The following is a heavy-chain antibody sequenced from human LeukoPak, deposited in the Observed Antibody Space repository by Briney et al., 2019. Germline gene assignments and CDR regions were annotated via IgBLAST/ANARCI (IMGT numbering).Heavy chain of an antibody. CDR2: IIPILGIA. V-gene: IGHV1-69*04. Sequence: SVKVSCKASGGTFSSYAISCVRQAPGQGLEWMGRIIPILGIANYAQKFQGRVTITSDKSTGTAYMELSSLRSEDTAVYYCARDGGKTYYDSSGYYWYWGQGTLVTVSS. CDR3: ARDGGKTYYDSSGYYWY. D-gene: IGHD3-22*01. J-gene: IGHJ4*02. CDR1: GGTFSSYA.